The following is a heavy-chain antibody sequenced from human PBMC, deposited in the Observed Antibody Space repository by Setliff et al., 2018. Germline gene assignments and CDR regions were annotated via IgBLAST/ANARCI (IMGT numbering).Heavy chain of an antibody. Sequence: SETLSLTCAVSTYSISRGYFWGWIRQSPGRGLEWIGSISHTGETTYNPSVTSRVTISLDTSKNHFSLTLNNLRAEDTAVYYCARGLGALGRSKDNWFDPWGQGTLVTVSS. D-gene: IGHD3-10*01. V-gene: IGHV4-38-2*01. CDR3: ARGLGALGRSKDNWFDP. J-gene: IGHJ5*02. CDR2: ISHTGET. CDR1: TYSISRGYF.